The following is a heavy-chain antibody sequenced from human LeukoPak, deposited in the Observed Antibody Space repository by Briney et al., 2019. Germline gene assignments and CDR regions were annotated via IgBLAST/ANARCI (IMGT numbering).Heavy chain of an antibody. CDR3: ARDTASSFGYFDY. CDR1: GGTFISYA. J-gene: IGHJ4*02. D-gene: IGHD3-10*01. Sequence: GASVKVSCKTSGGTFISYAISWVRQPPGQGLEWMGRISPIFGTENYAQKFQGRVTITTDESTSTAYMELSRLRSEDTAVYYCARDTASSFGYFDYWGQGTLVTVSS. CDR2: ISPIFGTE. V-gene: IGHV1-69*05.